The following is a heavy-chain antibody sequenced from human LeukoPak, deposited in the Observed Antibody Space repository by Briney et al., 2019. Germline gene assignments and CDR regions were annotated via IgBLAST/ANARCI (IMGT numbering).Heavy chain of an antibody. CDR2: INPNSGGT. V-gene: IGHV1-2*02. CDR3: ANEYSRSSGWLDP. D-gene: IGHD6-6*01. CDR1: GYTFTGDY. J-gene: IGHJ5*02. Sequence: ASVKVSCKASGYTFTGDYIHWVRQAPGQGFEWMGWINPNSGGTNYAQKFQGRVTMTRDTSISTAYMDLSRLRSDDTAVYYCANEYSRSSGWLDPWGQGTLVTVPS.